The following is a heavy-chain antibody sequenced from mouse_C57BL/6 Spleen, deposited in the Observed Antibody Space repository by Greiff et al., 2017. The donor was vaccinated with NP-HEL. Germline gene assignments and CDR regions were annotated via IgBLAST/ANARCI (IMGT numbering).Heavy chain of an antibody. Sequence: QVQLKQSGPELVKPGASVKISCKASGYAFSSSWMNWVKQRPGKGLEWIGRIYPGDGDTNYNGKFKGKATLTADKSSSTAYMQLSSLTSEDSAVYFCARGNYVYFDYWGQGTTLTVSS. J-gene: IGHJ2*01. V-gene: IGHV1-82*01. D-gene: IGHD2-1*01. CDR1: GYAFSSSW. CDR2: IYPGDGDT. CDR3: ARGNYVYFDY.